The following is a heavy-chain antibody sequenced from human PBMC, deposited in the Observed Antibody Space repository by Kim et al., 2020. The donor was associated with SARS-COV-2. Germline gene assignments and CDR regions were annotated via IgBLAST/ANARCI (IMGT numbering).Heavy chain of an antibody. CDR1: GGSISSYY. CDR2: IYYSGST. J-gene: IGHJ4*02. Sequence: SETLSLTCTVSGGSISSYYWSWIRQPPRKGMEWIGYIYYSGSTNYNPSLKSRVTISVDTSKNQFSLKLSSVTAADTAVYDCARGVIAAAWDFDYWGEGTL. CDR3: ARGVIAAAWDFDY. D-gene: IGHD6-13*01. V-gene: IGHV4-59*01.